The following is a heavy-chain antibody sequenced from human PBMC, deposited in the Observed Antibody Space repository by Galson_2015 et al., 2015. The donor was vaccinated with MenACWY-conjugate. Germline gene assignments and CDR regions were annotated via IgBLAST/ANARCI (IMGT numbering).Heavy chain of an antibody. CDR2: ITGSGAGT. J-gene: IGHJ3*02. CDR3: AKDPNGDYFGAFDM. CDR1: GITFSTYA. V-gene: IGHV3-23*01. Sequence: SLRLSCAASGITFSTYAVSWVRQAPGKGLEWVSSITGSGAGTNYAGSVKGRFTISRDNSNNLVYLQMSSLRAEDTAMYYCAKDPNGDYFGAFDMWGHGTMVTVSS. D-gene: IGHD4-17*01.